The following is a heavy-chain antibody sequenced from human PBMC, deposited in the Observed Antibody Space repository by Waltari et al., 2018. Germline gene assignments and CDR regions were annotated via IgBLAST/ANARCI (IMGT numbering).Heavy chain of an antibody. Sequence: QLQLQESGPGLVKPSETLSLTCTVSGGSISSSSYYWGWIRQPPGKGLEWIGSIYYSGSTYYNPSLKSRVTISVDASKNQFSLKLSSVTAADTAVYYCARDGSSFMYYFDYWGQGTLVTVSS. CDR2: IYYSGST. CDR3: ARDGSSFMYYFDY. V-gene: IGHV4-39*07. CDR1: GGSISSSSYY. J-gene: IGHJ4*02. D-gene: IGHD1-26*01.